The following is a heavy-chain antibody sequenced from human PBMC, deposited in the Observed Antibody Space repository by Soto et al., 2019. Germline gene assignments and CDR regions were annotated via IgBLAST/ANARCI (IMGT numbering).Heavy chain of an antibody. J-gene: IGHJ5*02. V-gene: IGHV3-11*06. D-gene: IGHD3-16*01. CDR3: VRVRGGGTDL. Sequence: PGGSLRLSCAASGFTFSEHYMSWIRQAPGKGLEWVAYISSGGSHTDYADSVRGRFTSSRDNTKSSLYLQMNSLRDEDTAVYFCVRVRGGGTDLLGPGTLVTVSS. CDR1: GFTFSEHY. CDR2: ISSGGSHT.